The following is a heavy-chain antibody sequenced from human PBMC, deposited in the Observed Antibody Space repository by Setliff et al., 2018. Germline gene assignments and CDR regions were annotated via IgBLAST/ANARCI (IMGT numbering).Heavy chain of an antibody. CDR1: GGSISTYY. CDR3: ARGDSSGNNYPVLDY. CDR2: VYYSGSM. D-gene: IGHD5-18*01. Sequence: SETLSLTCTVSGGSISTYYWSWIRQTPVKGLEWIGYVYYSGSMNYNPSLKSRVTISADSSKSQFFLRLTSVTAADTAIYYCARGDSSGNNYPVLDYWGQGTLVTVSS. J-gene: IGHJ4*02. V-gene: IGHV4-59*08.